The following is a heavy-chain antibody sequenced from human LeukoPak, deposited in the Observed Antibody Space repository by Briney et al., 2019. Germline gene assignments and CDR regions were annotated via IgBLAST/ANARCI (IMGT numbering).Heavy chain of an antibody. CDR1: GYTFTSYA. Sequence: GASVEVSCKASGYTFTSYAMNWVRQAPGQGPEWMGWIATNTGNPTYAQGFTGRFVFSLDTSVSTAYLQISSLKAEDTAVYYRARAPRSDDDDSSGYYWGYYYGMDVWGQGTTVTVSS. J-gene: IGHJ6*02. V-gene: IGHV7-4-1*02. D-gene: IGHD3-22*01. CDR2: IATNTGNP. CDR3: ARAPRSDDDDSSGYYWGYYYGMDV.